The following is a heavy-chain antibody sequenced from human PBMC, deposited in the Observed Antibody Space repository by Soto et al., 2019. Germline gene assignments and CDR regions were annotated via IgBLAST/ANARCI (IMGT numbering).Heavy chain of an antibody. CDR2: IDPSDSYT. V-gene: IGHV5-10-1*01. J-gene: IGHJ6*02. CDR1: GYSFTSYW. D-gene: IGHD6-6*01. CDR3: ASRGGTIAARPVLHYYYYGMDV. Sequence: GESLKISCKGSGYSFTSYWISWVRQMPGKGLEWMGRIDPSDSYTNYRPSFQGHVTISADKSISTAYLQWSSLKASDTAMYYCASRGGTIAARPVLHYYYYGMDVWGQGTTVTVSS.